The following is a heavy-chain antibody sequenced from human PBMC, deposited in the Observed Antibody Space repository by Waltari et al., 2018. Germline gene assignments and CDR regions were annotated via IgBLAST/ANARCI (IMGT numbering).Heavy chain of an antibody. D-gene: IGHD5-18*01. Sequence: EVQLVESGGGLVQPGGSLRLSCAASGFTFSSYSMNWVRQAPGKGLEWVSYISSSSSTIYYADSVKGRFTISRDNAKNSLYLQMNSLRAEDTAVYYCARERRSVDTAMVHAFDIWGQGTMVTVSS. J-gene: IGHJ3*02. CDR1: GFTFSSYS. CDR3: ARERRSVDTAMVHAFDI. V-gene: IGHV3-48*04. CDR2: ISSSSSTI.